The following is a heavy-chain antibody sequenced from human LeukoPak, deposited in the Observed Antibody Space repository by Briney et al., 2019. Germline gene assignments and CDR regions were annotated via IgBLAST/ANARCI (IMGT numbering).Heavy chain of an antibody. Sequence: GRSLRLSCAGTGFTFSHYAKHWVRQAPGKGLEWVAVISYDGTSESYADSVKGRFTISRDNSKSTLYLQMNSLRTEDTAVYYCTRVTIMGRANGWLRFDHWGQGTLVTVSS. CDR2: ISYDGTSE. CDR1: GFTFSHYA. V-gene: IGHV3-30-3*01. D-gene: IGHD5-12*01. J-gene: IGHJ4*02. CDR3: TRVTIMGRANGWLRFDH.